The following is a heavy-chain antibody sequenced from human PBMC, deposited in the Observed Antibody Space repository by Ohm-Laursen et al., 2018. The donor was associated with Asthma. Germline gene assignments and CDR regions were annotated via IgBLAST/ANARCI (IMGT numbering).Heavy chain of an antibody. Sequence: GSLRLSCSAPGFTFSNYPMTWVRQAPGKGLEWVSAISGSGDSTKYADSVKGRFTISRDNSKSTLYLQMNSLRAEDTAVYYCAKNWACDYWGQGTLVTVSS. CDR2: ISGSGDST. D-gene: IGHD3-16*01. CDR1: GFTFSNYP. V-gene: IGHV3-23*01. CDR3: AKNWACDY. J-gene: IGHJ4*02.